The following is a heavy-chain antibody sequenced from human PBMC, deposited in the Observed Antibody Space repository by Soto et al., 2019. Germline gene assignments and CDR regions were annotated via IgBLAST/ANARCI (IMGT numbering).Heavy chain of an antibody. CDR1: GGTFSSYA. Sequence: SVKVSCKASGGTFSSYAISWVRQAPGQGLEWMGGIIPIFGTANYAQKFQGRVTITADKSTSTAYMELSSLRSEDTAVYYCASYSSGWSDDFDIWGQGTMVTVSS. D-gene: IGHD6-19*01. CDR3: ASYSSGWSDDFDI. J-gene: IGHJ3*02. CDR2: IIPIFGTA. V-gene: IGHV1-69*06.